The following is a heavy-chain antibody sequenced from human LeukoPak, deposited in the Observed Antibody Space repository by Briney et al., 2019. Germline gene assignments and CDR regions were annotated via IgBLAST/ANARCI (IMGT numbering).Heavy chain of an antibody. CDR2: INHGGST. J-gene: IGHJ6*04. Sequence: SETLSLTCAVYGGSFSGYYWSWIRQPPGKGLEWIGEINHGGSTNYNPSLKSRVTISVDTSKNQFSLRLSSVTAADTAVYYCARVPFYDYVWGSYRYYGMDVWGKGTTVTVSP. V-gene: IGHV4-34*01. CDR3: ARVPFYDYVWGSYRYYGMDV. D-gene: IGHD3-16*02. CDR1: GGSFSGYY.